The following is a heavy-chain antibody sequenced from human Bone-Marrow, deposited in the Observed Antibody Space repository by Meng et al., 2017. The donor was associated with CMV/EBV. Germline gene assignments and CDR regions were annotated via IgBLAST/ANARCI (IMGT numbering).Heavy chain of an antibody. CDR2: ISSSSSYK. V-gene: IGHV3-21*06. CDR1: FSSYS. D-gene: IGHD6-19*01. CDR3: ARGRRGGIAVAGTADTFDI. Sequence: FSSYSRKGVRQAPGKGLEWVSSISSSSSYKYYADSVKGRFTISRDNAKNSLYLQMNSLRAEDTAVYYCARGRRGGIAVAGTADTFDIWGQGTMVTVSS. J-gene: IGHJ3*02.